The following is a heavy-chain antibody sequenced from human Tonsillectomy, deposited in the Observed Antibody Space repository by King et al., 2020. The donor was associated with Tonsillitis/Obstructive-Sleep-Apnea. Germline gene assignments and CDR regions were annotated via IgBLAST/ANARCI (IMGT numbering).Heavy chain of an antibody. Sequence: VQLQESGPGLVKPSETLSLTCTVSGGSISSYYWSWIRQPPGKGLEWIGYIYYSGSTNYNPSLTSRVTISVDTSKTQFSLRLSSVTAADTAVYYCARPPPLPDCDILTGYYLDAFDIWGQGTMVTVSS. CDR2: IYYSGST. D-gene: IGHD3-9*01. J-gene: IGHJ3*02. CDR3: ARPPPLPDCDILTGYYLDAFDI. V-gene: IGHV4-59*01. CDR1: GGSISSYY.